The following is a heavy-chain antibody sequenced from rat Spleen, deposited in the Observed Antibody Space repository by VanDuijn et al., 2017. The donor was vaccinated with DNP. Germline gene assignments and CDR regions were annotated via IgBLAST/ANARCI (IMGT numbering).Heavy chain of an antibody. J-gene: IGHJ1*01. CDR3: ARGSGTYYWYFDF. V-gene: IGHV5-31*01. CDR1: RFTFNSYW. CDR2: VPSSGGST. Sequence: EVQLVESGGDLVQPGGSLKLSCVASRFTFNSYWMAWIRQVPGKGLEWVASVPSSGGSTYYPDSVKGRFTMSRDNAKNTLYLQMNSLRSEDTATYYCARGSGTYYWYFDFWGPGTMVTVSS. D-gene: IGHD5-1*01.